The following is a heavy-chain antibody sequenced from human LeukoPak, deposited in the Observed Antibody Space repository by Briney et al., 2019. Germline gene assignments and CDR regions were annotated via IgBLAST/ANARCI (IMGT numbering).Heavy chain of an antibody. CDR1: GGTFSSYA. J-gene: IGHJ6*02. CDR2: IFPIFGTA. D-gene: IGHD3-3*01. V-gene: IGHV1-69*13. Sequence: ASVKVSCKASGGTFSSYAISWVRQAPGQGLEWMGGIFPIFGTANYAQKFQGRVTITADESTSTAYMELSSLRSEDTAVYYCARGKVLEWLLLGYYYYGMDVWGQGTTVTVSS. CDR3: ARGKVLEWLLLGYYYYGMDV.